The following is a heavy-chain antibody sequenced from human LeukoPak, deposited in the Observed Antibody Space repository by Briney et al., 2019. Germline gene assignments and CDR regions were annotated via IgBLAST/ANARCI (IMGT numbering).Heavy chain of an antibody. CDR2: INPSGGST. Sequence: ASVKVSCKASGYTFTSYYMHWVRQAPGQGLEWMGIINPSGGSTSYAQKFQGRVTMTRDTSTSTVYMELSSLRSEDTAVYYCAREEVLLWFGEFIPIFDYWGQGTLVTVSS. D-gene: IGHD3-10*01. CDR1: GYTFTSYY. J-gene: IGHJ4*02. V-gene: IGHV1-46*01. CDR3: AREEVLLWFGEFIPIFDY.